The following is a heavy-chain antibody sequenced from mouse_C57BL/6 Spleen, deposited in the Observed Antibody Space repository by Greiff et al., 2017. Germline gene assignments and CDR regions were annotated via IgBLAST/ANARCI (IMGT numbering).Heavy chain of an antibody. V-gene: IGHV1-52*01. CDR3: ARYYYGLYYFDY. J-gene: IGHJ2*01. CDR1: GYTFTSYW. D-gene: IGHD1-1*01. Sequence: QVQLQQPGAELVRPGSSVKLSCKASGYTFTSYWMHWVKQRPIQGLEWIGNIDPSDSETHYNQKFKDKATLTVDKSSSTAYMQLSSLPSEDSSVYYFARYYYGLYYFDYWGQGTTLTVSS. CDR2: IDPSDSET.